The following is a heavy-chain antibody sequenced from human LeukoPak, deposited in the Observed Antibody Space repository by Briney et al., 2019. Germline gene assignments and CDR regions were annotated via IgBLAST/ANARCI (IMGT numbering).Heavy chain of an antibody. V-gene: IGHV1-58*01. Sequence: GASVKVSCKASGFTFTSSAVQWVRQARGQRLERIGWIVVGSGNTNYAQKFQERVTITRDMSTSTAYMELSSLRSEDTAVYYCAAEESINYYYYMDVWGKGTTVTVSS. CDR2: IVVGSGNT. CDR1: GFTFTSSA. D-gene: IGHD3-3*02. CDR3: AAEESINYYYYMDV. J-gene: IGHJ6*03.